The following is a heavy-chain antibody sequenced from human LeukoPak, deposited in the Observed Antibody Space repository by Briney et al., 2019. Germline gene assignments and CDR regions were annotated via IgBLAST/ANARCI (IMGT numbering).Heavy chain of an antibody. CDR2: INPQSGAT. V-gene: IGHV1-2*02. CDR3: ARGGDDSGLYFAY. CDR1: GHTFSGCN. D-gene: IGHD3-22*01. Sequence: ASVKVSCKASGHTFSGCNIHWVRQAPGQGLEWMAWINPQSGATNYAQKFQGRVTMTRDMSNYTVYMEVTSLRSDDTAVYYCARGGDDSGLYFAYWGQGTLVTVSS. J-gene: IGHJ4*02.